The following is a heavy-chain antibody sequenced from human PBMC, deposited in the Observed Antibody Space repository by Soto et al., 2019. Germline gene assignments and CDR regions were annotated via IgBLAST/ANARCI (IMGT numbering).Heavy chain of an antibody. CDR1: GFTFSSYG. Sequence: GGSLRLSCAASGFTFSSYGMHWVRQAPGKGLEWVAVISYDGSNKYYADSVKGRFTISRDNSKNTLYLQMNSLRAEDTAVYYCARVVVPAAMLGYYYGMDVWGQGTTVTVSS. D-gene: IGHD2-2*01. J-gene: IGHJ6*02. V-gene: IGHV3-30*03. CDR3: ARVVVPAAMLGYYYGMDV. CDR2: ISYDGSNK.